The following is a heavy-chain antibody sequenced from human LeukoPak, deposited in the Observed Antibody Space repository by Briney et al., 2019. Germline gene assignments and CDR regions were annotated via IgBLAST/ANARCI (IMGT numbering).Heavy chain of an antibody. D-gene: IGHD3-10*01. CDR2: IYYSGST. Sequence: PSETLSLTCTVSGGSISSSSYYWGWIRQPPGKGLEWIGSIYYSGSTYYNPSLRSRVTISIDTSKTQFSLKLSSVTAADTAVYYCARPSSDTIMDVWGQGTTVTVSS. CDR1: GGSISSSSYY. J-gene: IGHJ6*02. CDR3: ARPSSDTIMDV. V-gene: IGHV4-39*01.